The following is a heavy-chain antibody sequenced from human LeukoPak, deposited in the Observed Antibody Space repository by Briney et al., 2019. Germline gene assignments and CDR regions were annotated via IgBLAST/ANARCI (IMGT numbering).Heavy chain of an antibody. J-gene: IGHJ4*02. CDR2: IFPSGGEI. D-gene: IGHD3-22*01. Sequence: PGGSLRLSCAASGFTFSTFAMIWVRQPPGKGLEWVSRIFPSGGEIHYADSVRGRFTISRDNSKNTLYLQMNSLRAEDTAVYYCAKGDLTYYYDSSGYSTFDYWGQGTLVTVSS. V-gene: IGHV3-23*01. CDR1: GFTFSTFA. CDR3: AKGDLTYYYDSSGYSTFDY.